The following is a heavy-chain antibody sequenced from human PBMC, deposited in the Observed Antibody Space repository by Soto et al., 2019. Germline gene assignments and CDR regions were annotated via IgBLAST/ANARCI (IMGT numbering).Heavy chain of an antibody. V-gene: IGHV1-18*01. J-gene: IGHJ4*02. CDR1: GYTFTSYG. CDR3: ARDWFGVDY. D-gene: IGHD3-16*01. CDR2: ISAYNGNT. Sequence: QVQLVQSGAEVNKPGASVKVSCKASGYTFTSYGISWVRQAPGQGLEWMGWISAYNGNTNYAQKLQGRATMTPDASTSTAYIELRSLRSEDTAVYYCARDWFGVDYWGQGPLVTVSS.